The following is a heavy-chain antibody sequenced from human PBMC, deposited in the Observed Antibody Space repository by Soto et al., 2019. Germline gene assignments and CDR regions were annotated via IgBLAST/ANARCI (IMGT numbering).Heavy chain of an antibody. CDR2: ISGYNGNK. CDR1: GYMFTTYG. V-gene: IGHV1-18*04. Sequence: QVQLVQSGGEVKKPGASVEVSCRTSGYMFTTYGMSWVRQAPGQGLEWMAWISGYNGNKKYAKKFQGKVTMTTDKPTRTVFMEPRNLTLDNTGTYFCARTGGGMAARPLEYWGQGTLVTVSS. J-gene: IGHJ4*02. D-gene: IGHD6-6*01. CDR3: ARTGGGMAARPLEY.